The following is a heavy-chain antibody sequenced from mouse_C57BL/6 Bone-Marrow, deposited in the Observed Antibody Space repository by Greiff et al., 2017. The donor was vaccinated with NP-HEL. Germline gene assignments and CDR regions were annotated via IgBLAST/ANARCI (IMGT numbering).Heavy chain of an antibody. J-gene: IGHJ3*01. CDR3: TGGYDGYYWFAY. D-gene: IGHD2-3*01. CDR1: GFNIKDDY. Sequence: EVQVVESGAELVRPGASVKLSCTASGFNIKDDYMHWVKQRPEQGLEWIGWIDPENGDTESASKFQGKATITADTSSNTAYLQLSSLTSEDTAVYYCTGGYDGYYWFAYWGQGTLVTVSA. CDR2: IDPENGDT. V-gene: IGHV14-4*01.